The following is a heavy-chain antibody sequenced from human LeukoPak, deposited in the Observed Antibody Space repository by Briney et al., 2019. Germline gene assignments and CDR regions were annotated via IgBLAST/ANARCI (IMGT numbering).Heavy chain of an antibody. D-gene: IGHD3-10*01. CDR2: IYSGGST. CDR1: GFTVSSNY. CDR3: AKDQRNYFGSGSYQYNWFDP. V-gene: IGHV3-66*01. J-gene: IGHJ5*02. Sequence: GGSLRLSCAASGFTVSSNYMSWVRQAPGKGLEWVSVIYSGGSTYYADSVKGRFTISRDNSKNTLYLQMNSLRAEDTAVYYCAKDQRNYFGSGSYQYNWFDPWGQGTLVTVSS.